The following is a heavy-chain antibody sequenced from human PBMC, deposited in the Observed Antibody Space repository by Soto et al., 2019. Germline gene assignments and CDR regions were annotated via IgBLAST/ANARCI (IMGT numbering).Heavy chain of an antibody. CDR1: GGSFSGYY. D-gene: IGHD4-17*01. CDR3: ARGHRTVTNYFDY. J-gene: IGHJ4*02. V-gene: IGHV4-34*01. Sequence: SETLSLTCAVYGGSFSGYYWSWIRQPPGKGLEWIGEINHSGSTNYNPSLTSRVTISVDTSKNQFSLKLSSVTAADTAVYYCARGHRTVTNYFDYWGQGTLVTVSS. CDR2: INHSGST.